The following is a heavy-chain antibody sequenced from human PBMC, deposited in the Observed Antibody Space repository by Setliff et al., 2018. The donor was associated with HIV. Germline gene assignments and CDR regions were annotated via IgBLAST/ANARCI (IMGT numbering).Heavy chain of an antibody. D-gene: IGHD3-22*01. Sequence: SGPTLVNPTQTLTLTCSFSGFSLNTAGVGVAWIRQPPGKALEWLALIYWDDDKRFSPSLSSRLTITKDTSKNQVVLTMANMDPVDTATYFCAHYYDSSGFYNSFDYWGQGALVTVSS. CDR3: AHYYDSSGFYNSFDY. CDR2: IYWDDDK. V-gene: IGHV2-5*02. CDR1: GFSLNTAGVG. J-gene: IGHJ4*02.